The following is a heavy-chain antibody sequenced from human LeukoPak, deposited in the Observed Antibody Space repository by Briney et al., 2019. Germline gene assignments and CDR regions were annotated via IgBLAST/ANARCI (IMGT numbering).Heavy chain of an antibody. J-gene: IGHJ4*02. D-gene: IGHD4/OR15-4a*01. CDR1: GYTFTSYG. CDR2: ISAYNGNT. Sequence: ASVRVSCTASGYTFTSYGISWVRQAPGQGLEWMGWISAYNGNTNYAQNLKGRVTMTTDTSKRTAYMEMRSLRSDDTAVYYCARDEGYYGAPLFDYWGQGTLVTVSS. V-gene: IGHV1-18*01. CDR3: ARDEGYYGAPLFDY.